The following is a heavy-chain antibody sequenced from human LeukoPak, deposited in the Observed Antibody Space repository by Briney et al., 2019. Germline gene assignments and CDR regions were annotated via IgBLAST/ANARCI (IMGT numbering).Heavy chain of an antibody. CDR3: ARVGMRDTANLRPVDY. J-gene: IGHJ4*02. Sequence: GGSLRLSCAASGFTVSTNCMTWVRQAPGKGLEWVSTIYSGGTTYYADSVMGRFTISRDNAKNSLYQQMNSLRAEDTAVYYCARVGMRDTANLRPVDYWGQGTLVTVSS. CDR2: IYSGGTT. D-gene: IGHD5-18*01. V-gene: IGHV3-53*01. CDR1: GFTVSTNC.